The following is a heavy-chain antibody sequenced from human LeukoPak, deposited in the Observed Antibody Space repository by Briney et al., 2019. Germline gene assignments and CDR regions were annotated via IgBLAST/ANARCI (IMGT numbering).Heavy chain of an antibody. J-gene: IGHJ6*03. D-gene: IGHD3-9*01. V-gene: IGHV4-4*07. Sequence: SETLSLTCTVSGGSISSYYWSWVRQPAGKGLEWIGRIYTSGSNNYNPSLKSRVAMSADTTTKRFSLKRSYMTAAETGVYYCARSIDILTGYFYYYYYMAVCRKACTVT. CDR3: ARSIDILTGYFYYYYYMAV. CDR1: GGSISSYY. CDR2: IYTSGSN.